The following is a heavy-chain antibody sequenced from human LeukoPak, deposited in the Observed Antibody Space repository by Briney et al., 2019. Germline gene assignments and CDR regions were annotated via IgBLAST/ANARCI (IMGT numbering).Heavy chain of an antibody. J-gene: IGHJ4*02. V-gene: IGHV4-39*07. D-gene: IGHD6-19*01. CDR2: IYYSGST. Sequence: SETLSLTCTVSGGSIRSSTDYWGWIRQPPGKELEWIGRIYYSGSTYYNPSLKSRVTISVDTCKNQFSVKLSSVTAADTAVYYCARSIRGYSSGWYYFDYWGQGTLITVSS. CDR3: ARSIRGYSSGWYYFDY. CDR1: GGSIRSSTDY.